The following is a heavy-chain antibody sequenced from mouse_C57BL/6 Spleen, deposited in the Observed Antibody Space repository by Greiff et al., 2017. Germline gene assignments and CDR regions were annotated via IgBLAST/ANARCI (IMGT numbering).Heavy chain of an antibody. D-gene: IGHD1-1*01. J-gene: IGHJ1*03. CDR3: ARELLRHFDV. Sequence: EVKLQQSGPELVKPGASVKISCKASGYTFTDYYMNWVKQSHGKSLEWIGDINPNNGGTSYNQKFKGKATLTVDKSSSTAYMELRSLTSEDSAVYYCARELLRHFDVWGTGTTVTVSS. CDR2: INPNNGGT. CDR1: GYTFTDYY. V-gene: IGHV1-26*01.